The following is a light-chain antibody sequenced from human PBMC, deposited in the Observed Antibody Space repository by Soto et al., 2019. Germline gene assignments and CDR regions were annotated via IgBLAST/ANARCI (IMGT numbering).Light chain of an antibody. CDR2: EVS. Sequence: QSALTQPPSASVSPGQSVTISCTGTSSDVGDYNYVSWYQQHPGKAPKLMIYEVSKRPSGVPDRFSGSKSGNTASLTVSGLQAEDEADYYCSAYAGGNSYVFGTGTKLTVL. J-gene: IGLJ1*01. V-gene: IGLV2-8*01. CDR1: SSDVGDYNY. CDR3: SAYAGGNSYV.